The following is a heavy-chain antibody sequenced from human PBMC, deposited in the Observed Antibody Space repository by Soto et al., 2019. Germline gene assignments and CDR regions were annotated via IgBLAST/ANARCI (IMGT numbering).Heavy chain of an antibody. CDR1: GGTFSTSA. CDR3: ARDKDRQQLGGNYYYILDV. D-gene: IGHD3-3*02. Sequence: QVQLMQSGAEVKKPGSSVKVSCKASGGTFSTSAISWVRQAPGEGHEWVGGIMPVFATPDYAQKFQGRVTISADESTTTAYLELTSLTTDDTAVYYCARDKDRQQLGGNYYYILDVWGHGTAITVSS. CDR2: IMPVFATP. V-gene: IGHV1-69*12. J-gene: IGHJ6*02.